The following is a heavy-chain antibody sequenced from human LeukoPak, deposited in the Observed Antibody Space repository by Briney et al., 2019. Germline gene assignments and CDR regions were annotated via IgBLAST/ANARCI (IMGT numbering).Heavy chain of an antibody. CDR3: ATHGGDGLGSSNFDY. CDR1: GGSISNSDYY. V-gene: IGHV4-39*01. Sequence: SETLSLTCTVSGGSISNSDYYWGWIRQPPGKALEWIGSIYYSGSTLHNPSLMSRVTMSVDTSKNQFTLKLSSVTAADTAVYYCATHGGDGLGSSNFDYWGQGTLVTVSS. J-gene: IGHJ4*02. D-gene: IGHD3-10*01. CDR2: IYYSGST.